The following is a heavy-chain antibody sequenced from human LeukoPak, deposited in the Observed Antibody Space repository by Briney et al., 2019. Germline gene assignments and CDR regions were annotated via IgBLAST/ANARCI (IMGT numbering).Heavy chain of an antibody. CDR3: ARACSSTSCYATLDY. D-gene: IGHD2-2*01. CDR2: IYYSGST. Sequence: PSQTLSLTCTVSGGSISSGGYYWSWIRQHPGKGLEWIGYIYYSGSTYYNLSLKSRVTMSVDTSKNQFSLKLSSVTAADTAVYYCARACSSTSCYATLDYWGQGTLVTVSS. V-gene: IGHV4-31*03. CDR1: GGSISSGGYY. J-gene: IGHJ4*02.